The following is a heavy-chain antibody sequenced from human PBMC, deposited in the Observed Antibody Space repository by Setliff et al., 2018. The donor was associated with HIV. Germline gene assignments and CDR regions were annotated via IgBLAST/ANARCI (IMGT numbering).Heavy chain of an antibody. CDR1: GGSISSGGYY. CDR2: IYHSGIT. Sequence: PSETLSLTCTASGGSISSGGYYWSWIRQHPGKGLEWIGEIYHSGITNYNPSLKSRVTISVDKSKNQFSLKLSSVTAADTAVYYCASTTYYYDSSGYNSWPLFDYWGQGTLVTVSS. D-gene: IGHD3-22*01. CDR3: ASTTYYYDSSGYNSWPLFDY. J-gene: IGHJ4*02. V-gene: IGHV4-31*03.